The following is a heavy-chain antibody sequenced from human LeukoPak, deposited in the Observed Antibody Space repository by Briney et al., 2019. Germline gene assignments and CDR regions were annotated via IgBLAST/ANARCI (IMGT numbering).Heavy chain of an antibody. CDR3: ARARDYYGSGSYYNPVDFDY. V-gene: IGHV1-8*01. CDR2: MNPNSGNT. D-gene: IGHD3-10*01. J-gene: IGHJ4*02. Sequence: GASVKVSCKASGYTFTSYDINWVRQATGQGLEWMGWMNPNSGNTGYAQKFQGRVTMTRNTSISTVYMELCSLRSEDTAVYYCARARDYYGSGSYYNPVDFDYWGQGTLVTVSS. CDR1: GYTFTSYD.